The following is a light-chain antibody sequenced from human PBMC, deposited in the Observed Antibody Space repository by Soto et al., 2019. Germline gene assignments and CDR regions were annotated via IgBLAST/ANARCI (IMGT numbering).Light chain of an antibody. CDR2: DVT. CDR1: SSDVGGYNY. CDR3: SSYTGSTTLGV. J-gene: IGLJ1*01. Sequence: QXVLTQPASVSGSPGQSITIPCTGTSSDVGGYNYVSWYQQHPGKAPKLMIYDVTNRPSGVSNRFSGSKSGNTASLTISGLQAEDEADYYCSSYTGSTTLGVFGTGTKVTVL. V-gene: IGLV2-14*01.